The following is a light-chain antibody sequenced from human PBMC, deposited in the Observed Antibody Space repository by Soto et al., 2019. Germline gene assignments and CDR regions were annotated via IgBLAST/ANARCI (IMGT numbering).Light chain of an antibody. J-gene: IGKJ1*01. CDR3: QHYVRSPT. Sequence: EIVLTHSPGTLSLSPGERATLSCRASQRVTTSFLAWYQQKPGQAPRLLIYAASSRATGIPDRFSGSGSGTDFTLTISRLEPEDFAVYYCQHYVRSPTFGQGTKVEIK. CDR2: AAS. CDR1: QRVTTSF. V-gene: IGKV3-20*01.